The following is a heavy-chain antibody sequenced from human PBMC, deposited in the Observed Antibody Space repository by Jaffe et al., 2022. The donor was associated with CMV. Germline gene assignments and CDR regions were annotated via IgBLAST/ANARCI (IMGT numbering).Heavy chain of an antibody. CDR2: IIPIFGTA. CDR3: ARGGNPLGAGWYGGNSRGFDY. D-gene: IGHD2-21*02. J-gene: IGHJ4*02. CDR1: GGTFSSYA. V-gene: IGHV1-69*01. Sequence: QVQLVQSGAEVKKPGSSVKVSCKASGGTFSSYAISWVRQAPGQGLEWMGGIIPIFGTANYAQKFQGRVTITADESTSTAYMELSSLRSEDTAVYYCARGGNPLGAGWYGGNSRGFDYWGQGTLVTVSS.